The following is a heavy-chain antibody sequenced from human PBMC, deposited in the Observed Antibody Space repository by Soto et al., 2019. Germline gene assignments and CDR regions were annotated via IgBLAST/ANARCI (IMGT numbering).Heavy chain of an antibody. D-gene: IGHD2-15*01. CDR1: GGSISSSYW. V-gene: IGHV4-4*02. Sequence: QVQLQESGPGLVKPSGTLSLTCAVSGGSISSSYWWSWVRQPPGKGLEWIGEIYQSKTTNYYPSLKSRVTLSVDKSKDQFSLNLSAGTAADTAVYYCARRGGGQPDYWGQGTLVTVSS. CDR2: IYQSKTT. CDR3: ARRGGGQPDY. J-gene: IGHJ4*02.